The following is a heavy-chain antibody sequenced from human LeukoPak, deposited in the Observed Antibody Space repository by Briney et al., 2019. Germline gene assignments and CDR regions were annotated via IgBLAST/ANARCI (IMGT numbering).Heavy chain of an antibody. Sequence: ASVKVSCKASGYTFSSYVLTWVRQAPGQGLEWMGRISTYSGNSNYAQKFQDRVTMTTDTSTSTAYMELRSLRSDDTAVYYCARAVPSGSYAYWGQGTLVTVSS. J-gene: IGHJ4*02. V-gene: IGHV1-18*01. CDR3: ARAVPSGSYAY. CDR1: GYTFSSYV. D-gene: IGHD1-26*01. CDR2: ISTYSGNS.